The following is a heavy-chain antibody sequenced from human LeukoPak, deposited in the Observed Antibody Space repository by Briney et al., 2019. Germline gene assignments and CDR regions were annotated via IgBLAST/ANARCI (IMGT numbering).Heavy chain of an antibody. CDR1: GYTFTAYY. D-gene: IGHD4-17*01. Sequence: ASVKVSCKASGYTFTAYYIHWVRRAPGQGLEWMAWINPNSGGTNYAQKFQGRVTVTRDTSTSTAYMELSRLRSDDTAVYYCARGTDYGDYGGTWFYYYYMDVWGEGTTVTVSS. J-gene: IGHJ6*03. CDR2: INPNSGGT. V-gene: IGHV1-2*02. CDR3: ARGTDYGDYGGTWFYYYYMDV.